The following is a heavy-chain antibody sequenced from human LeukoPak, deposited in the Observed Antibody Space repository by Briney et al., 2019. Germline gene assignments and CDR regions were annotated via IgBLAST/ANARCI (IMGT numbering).Heavy chain of an antibody. CDR1: GGTFSSYA. CDR2: IIPIFGTA. J-gene: IGHJ4*02. V-gene: IGHV1-69*05. CDR3: ARVTYDYGDQGGY. D-gene: IGHD4-17*01. Sequence: ASVKVSCKASGGTFSSYAISWVRQAPGQGLEWMGGIIPIFGTANYAQKSQGRVTITTDESTSTAYMELSSLRSEDTAVYYCARVTYDYGDQGGYWGQGTLVTVSS.